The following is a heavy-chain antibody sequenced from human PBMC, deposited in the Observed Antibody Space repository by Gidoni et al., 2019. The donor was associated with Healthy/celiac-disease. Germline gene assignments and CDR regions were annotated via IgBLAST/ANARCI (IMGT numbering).Heavy chain of an antibody. CDR2: IYYSGST. Sequence: QVQLQESGPGLVKPSETLSLTCTVSGGSISSYYWSWIRQPPGKGLEWIGYIYYSGSTNYNPSLKSRVTISVDTSKNQFSLKLSSVTAADTAVYYCARDNRGSSAAETYNWFDPWGQGTLVTVSS. CDR1: GGSISSYY. J-gene: IGHJ5*02. D-gene: IGHD1-26*01. CDR3: ARDNRGSSAAETYNWFDP. V-gene: IGHV4-59*01.